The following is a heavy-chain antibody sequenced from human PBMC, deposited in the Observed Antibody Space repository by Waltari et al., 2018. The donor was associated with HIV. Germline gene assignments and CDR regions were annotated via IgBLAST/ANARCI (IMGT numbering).Heavy chain of an antibody. CDR3: ARGGVLNPFDI. V-gene: IGHV4-59*01. D-gene: IGHD3-9*01. CDR2: IYYSGST. J-gene: IGHJ3*02. Sequence: QVQLQESGPGLVKPSETLSLTCTVSGGSISSYYWSWIRQPPGKGLEWIGYIYYSGSTNYNPSLKSRVTISVDTSKNQFSLKLSSVTAVDTAVYYCARGGVLNPFDIWGQGTMVTVSS. CDR1: GGSISSYY.